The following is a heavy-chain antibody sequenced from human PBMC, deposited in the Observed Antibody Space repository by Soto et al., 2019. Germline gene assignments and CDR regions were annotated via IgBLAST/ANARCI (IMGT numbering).Heavy chain of an antibody. CDR1: GFTVSSNY. CDR3: ARGLTGLRYYYYGMDV. CDR2: IYSGVGT. Sequence: EVQVVESGGGLIQPGGSLRLSCAASGFTVSSNYMSWVLQAPGKGLEWVSIIYSGVGTYYAASVKGRFTISRDDSKNTLYLQMSSLRAEDTAVYYCARGLTGLRYYYYGMDVWGQGTTVTVSS. J-gene: IGHJ6*02. D-gene: IGHD2-21*02. V-gene: IGHV3-53*01.